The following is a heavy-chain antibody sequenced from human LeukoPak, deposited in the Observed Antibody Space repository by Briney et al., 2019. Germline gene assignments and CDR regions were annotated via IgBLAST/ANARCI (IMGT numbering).Heavy chain of an antibody. D-gene: IGHD3-22*01. Sequence: PGGSLRLSCEASGFTFSRYSMNWVRQAPGKGLEWVSFISSSRSYIYYADSVKGRFTISRDNAKNSLYLQMNSLRAEDTAVYYCAREGEDYYYDSSGYLEYWGQGTLVTVSS. CDR3: AREGEDYYYDSSGYLEY. CDR1: GFTFSRYS. CDR2: ISSSRSYI. V-gene: IGHV3-21*01. J-gene: IGHJ4*02.